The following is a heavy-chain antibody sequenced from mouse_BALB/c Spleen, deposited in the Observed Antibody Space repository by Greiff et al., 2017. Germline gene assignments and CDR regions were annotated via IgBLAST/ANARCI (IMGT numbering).Heavy chain of an antibody. J-gene: IGHJ4*01. D-gene: IGHD2-1*01. CDR3: ASGGNYGAMDY. V-gene: IGHV5-17*02. CDR2: ISSGSSTI. CDR1: GFTFSSFG. Sequence: EVQVVESGGGLVQPGGSRKLSCAASGFTFSSFGMHWVRQAPEKGLEWVAYISSGSSTIYYADTVKGRFTISRDNPKNTLFLQMTSLRSEDTAMYYCASGGNYGAMDYWGQGTSVTVSS.